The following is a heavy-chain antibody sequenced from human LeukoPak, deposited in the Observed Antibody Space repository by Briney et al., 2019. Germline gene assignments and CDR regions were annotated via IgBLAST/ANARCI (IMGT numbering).Heavy chain of an antibody. CDR2: IYPGDSYT. V-gene: IGHV5-51*01. J-gene: IGHJ3*01. CDR1: GYSFTSYW. Sequence: GESLKIFCMASGYSFTSYWIAWVRQMPGKGLELMGIIYPGDSYTRYSPSFQGQVTISADRSISTASLQWSSLKASDTGMYLCARAFTYCGRDCYSEERFDAFDLWGQGTMVTVSS. CDR3: ARAFTYCGRDCYSEERFDAFDL. D-gene: IGHD2-21*02.